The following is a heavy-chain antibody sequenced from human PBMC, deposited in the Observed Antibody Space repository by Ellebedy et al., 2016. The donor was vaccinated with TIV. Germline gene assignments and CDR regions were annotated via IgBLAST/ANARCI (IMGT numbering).Heavy chain of an antibody. D-gene: IGHD3-10*01. CDR1: GFTFSSFG. CDR2: ISGSGGMM. CDR3: ARRSRGPSYYFDY. Sequence: GESLKISCAASGFTFSSFGMTWVRQAPGKGLEWISYISGSGGMMDHADSVKGRFTISRDNAKNSLYLQLSSLRAEDTAVYYCARRSRGPSYYFDYWGQGALVTVSS. V-gene: IGHV3-48*04. J-gene: IGHJ4*02.